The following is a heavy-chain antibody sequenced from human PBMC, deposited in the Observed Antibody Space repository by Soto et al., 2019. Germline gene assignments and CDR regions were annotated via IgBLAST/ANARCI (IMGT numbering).Heavy chain of an antibody. Sequence: PGGSLRLSCAASGFTFSSYAMSWVRQAPGKGLEWASGISGSGDSTYYTDSVKGRFTISRDNSKNTLYLQMNSLRAEDTAVYYCARMEASSGWSNYYYYYGMDVWGQGTTVTVSS. CDR2: ISGSGDST. CDR3: ARMEASSGWSNYYYYYGMDV. CDR1: GFTFSSYA. D-gene: IGHD6-19*01. J-gene: IGHJ6*02. V-gene: IGHV3-23*01.